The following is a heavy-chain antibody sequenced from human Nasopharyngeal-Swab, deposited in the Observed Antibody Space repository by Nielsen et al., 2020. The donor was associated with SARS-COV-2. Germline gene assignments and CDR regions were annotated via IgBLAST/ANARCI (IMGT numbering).Heavy chain of an antibody. V-gene: IGHV4-34*01. J-gene: IGHJ4*02. Sequence: WIRQPPGKGLEWIGEINHSGSTNYNPSLKSRVTISVDTSKNQFSLKLSSVTAADTAVCYCARGPDYYGSGSYYNSVLRGYYFDYWGQGTLVTVSS. CDR2: INHSGST. D-gene: IGHD3-10*01. CDR3: ARGPDYYGSGSYYNSVLRGYYFDY.